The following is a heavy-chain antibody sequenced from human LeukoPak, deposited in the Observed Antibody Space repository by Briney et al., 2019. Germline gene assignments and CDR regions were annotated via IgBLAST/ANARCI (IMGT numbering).Heavy chain of an antibody. J-gene: IGHJ4*02. CDR1: GFTFSSYA. D-gene: IGHD6-13*01. CDR2: ISSNGGST. V-gene: IGHV3-64*01. Sequence: GGSLRLSCAASGFTFSSYAMHWVRQAPGKGLEYVSAISSNGGSTYYANPVKGRFTISRDNSKNTLYLQMGSLRAEDMAVYYCASARIAAAGTDGYWGQGTLVTVSS. CDR3: ASARIAAAGTDGY.